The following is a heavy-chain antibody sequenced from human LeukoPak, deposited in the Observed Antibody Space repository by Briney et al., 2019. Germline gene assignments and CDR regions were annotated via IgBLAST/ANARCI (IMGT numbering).Heavy chain of an antibody. V-gene: IGHV1-8*03. J-gene: IGHJ3*02. D-gene: IGHD2-21*02. CDR1: GYTFTSYD. Sequence: ASVKVSCKASGYTFTSYDINWVRQATGQGLEWMGWMDPNSGNTGYAQKFQGRVTITRNTSISTAYMELSSLRSEDTAVYYCARGGAYCGGDCSDAFDIWGQGTMVTVSS. CDR3: ARGGAYCGGDCSDAFDI. CDR2: MDPNSGNT.